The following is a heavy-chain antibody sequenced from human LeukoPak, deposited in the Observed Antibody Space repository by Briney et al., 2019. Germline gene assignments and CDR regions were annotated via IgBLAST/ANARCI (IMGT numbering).Heavy chain of an antibody. J-gene: IGHJ4*02. CDR1: GGSISSSSYY. CDR3: ARGGTLRGPWGFSVYY. D-gene: IGHD3-16*01. Sequence: SETLSLTCTVSGGSISSSSYYWGWIRQPPGKGLEWIGSIYYSGSTYYNPSLKSRVTISVDTSKNQFSLKLSSVTAADTAVYYCARGGTLRGPWGFSVYYWGQGTLVTVSS. V-gene: IGHV4-39*07. CDR2: IYYSGST.